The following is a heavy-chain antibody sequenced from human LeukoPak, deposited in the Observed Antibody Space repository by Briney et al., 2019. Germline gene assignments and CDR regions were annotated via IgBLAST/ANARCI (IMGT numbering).Heavy chain of an antibody. Sequence: SETLSLTCAVYGGSFSGYYWSWIRQPPGKGLEWIGEINHSGSTNYNPSLKSRVAISVDTSKNQFSLKLSSVTAADTAVYYCARDPLAVAGTGSPGMDVWGQGTTVTVSS. CDR3: ARDPLAVAGTGSPGMDV. D-gene: IGHD6-19*01. J-gene: IGHJ6*02. CDR1: GGSFSGYY. V-gene: IGHV4-34*01. CDR2: INHSGST.